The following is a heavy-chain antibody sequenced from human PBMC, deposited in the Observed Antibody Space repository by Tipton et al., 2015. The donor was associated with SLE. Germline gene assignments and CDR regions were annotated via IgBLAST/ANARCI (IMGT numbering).Heavy chain of an antibody. J-gene: IGHJ4*02. V-gene: IGHV4-38-2*01. CDR1: GYSISSGYY. CDR3: ARSTDRSSFDTLAY. CDR2: MYHSGGT. D-gene: IGHD6-6*01. Sequence: TLSLTCAVSGYSISSGYYWGWIRQSPGKGLEWIGSMYHSGGTYFNPSLKSRVTISVDTSKNQFSLKLSSVTAADTAVYYCARSTDRSSFDTLAYWGQVTLVTVSS.